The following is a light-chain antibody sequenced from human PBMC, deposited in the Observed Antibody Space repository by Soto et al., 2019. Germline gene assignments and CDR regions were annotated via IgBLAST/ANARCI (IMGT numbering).Light chain of an antibody. V-gene: IGLV2-14*03. CDR2: DAY. CDR1: RSDIGGYNY. CDR3: SSYKDDRYYV. Sequence: LTQPASVSGSPGQSITIPCIGTRSDIGGYNYVSWHQQHPGKAPKLMIYDAYERPLGVSNRFSGSKSGNTASLTISGLQNEDEADYYCSSYKDDRYYVFGSGTKVTVL. J-gene: IGLJ1*01.